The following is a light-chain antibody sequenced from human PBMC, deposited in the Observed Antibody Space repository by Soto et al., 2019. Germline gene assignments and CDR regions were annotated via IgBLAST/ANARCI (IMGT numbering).Light chain of an antibody. J-gene: IGLJ2*01. V-gene: IGLV1-44*01. CDR3: AVWDASLNGVV. CDR2: NNS. CDR1: SSNIGTNT. Sequence: SVVTQPPSASGTPGQRVTISCSGSSSNIGTNTVNWYQQLPGTAPKLFMYNNSQRPLGVPDRFSGSKSGTSASLAISGLQSEDEADYYCAVWDASLNGVVFGGGTKLTVL.